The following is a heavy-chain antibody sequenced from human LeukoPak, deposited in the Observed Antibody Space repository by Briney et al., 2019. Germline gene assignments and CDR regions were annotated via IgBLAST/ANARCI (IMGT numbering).Heavy chain of an antibody. V-gene: IGHV1-2*02. Sequence: GASVKVSCKASGCTFTGYYMHWVRQAPGQGLEWMGWINPNSGGTNYAQKFQGRVTMTRDKSISTAYLQWSSLKASDTAMYYCARLEGSGSPADYWGQGTLVTVSS. CDR2: INPNSGGT. CDR3: ARLEGSGSPADY. CDR1: GCTFTGYY. D-gene: IGHD3-10*01. J-gene: IGHJ4*02.